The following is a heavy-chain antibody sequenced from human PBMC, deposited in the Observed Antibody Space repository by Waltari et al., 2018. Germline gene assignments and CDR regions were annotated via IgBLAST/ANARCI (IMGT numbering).Heavy chain of an antibody. Sequence: EVQLVESGGGLIQPGGSLRLSCAASGLTVSSNYMSWVPQAPGKGLELVSVIYSGGSTHYADSVKGRFTISRDNSKNTLYLQMNSLIAEDTAVYYCASTVVVHVGTFDYWGQGTLVTVSS. D-gene: IGHD3-22*01. CDR1: GLTVSSNY. J-gene: IGHJ4*02. CDR3: ASTVVVHVGTFDY. V-gene: IGHV3-53*01. CDR2: IYSGGST.